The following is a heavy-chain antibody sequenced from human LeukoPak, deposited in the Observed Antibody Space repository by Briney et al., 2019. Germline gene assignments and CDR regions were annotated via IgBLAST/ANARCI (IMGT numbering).Heavy chain of an antibody. CDR2: IYYSGST. J-gene: IGHJ4*02. CDR3: ARLGATPDQVDY. Sequence: PSETLSLTCTVSGGSISSYYWSWIRQPPGKGLEWIGYIYYSGSTNYNPSLKSRVTISVDTSKNQFSLKLSSVTAADTAVYYCARLGATPDQVDYWGQGTLVTVSS. V-gene: IGHV4-59*01. CDR1: GGSISSYY. D-gene: IGHD1-26*01.